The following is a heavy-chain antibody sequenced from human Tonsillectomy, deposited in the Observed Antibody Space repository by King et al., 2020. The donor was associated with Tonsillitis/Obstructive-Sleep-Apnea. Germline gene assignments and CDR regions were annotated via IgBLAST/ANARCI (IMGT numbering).Heavy chain of an antibody. Sequence: VQLVESGGLLLQPGGSLRLSCAASGFTFSTYAMSWVRQAPGKGLEWVSSISGSGATTYYADSLKGRFTISRDNSKNTLYLQINTRRTEDTAIYYCAKISSWEFLRYLDYWGQGTLVTVYS. CDR3: AKISSWEFLRYLDY. CDR2: ISGSGATT. J-gene: IGHJ4*02. V-gene: IGHV3-23*04. CDR1: GFTFSTYA. D-gene: IGHD3-10*01.